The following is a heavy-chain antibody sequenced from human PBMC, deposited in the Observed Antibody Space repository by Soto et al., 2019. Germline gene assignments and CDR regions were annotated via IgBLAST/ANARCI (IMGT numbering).Heavy chain of an antibody. D-gene: IGHD2-21*01. CDR3: ANQLVVIAISGDY. Sequence: GGSLRLSCAASGFTFSSYWMSWVRQAPGKGLEWVSAISGSGGSTYYADSVKGRFTISRDNSKNTLYLQMNSLRAEDTAVYYCANQLVVIAISGDYWGQGTLVTVSS. J-gene: IGHJ4*02. CDR2: ISGSGGST. V-gene: IGHV3-23*01. CDR1: GFTFSSYW.